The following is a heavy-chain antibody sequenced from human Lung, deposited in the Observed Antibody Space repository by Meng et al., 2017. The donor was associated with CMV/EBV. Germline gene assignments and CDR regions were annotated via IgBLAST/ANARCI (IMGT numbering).Heavy chain of an antibody. D-gene: IGHD3-10*01. V-gene: IGHV4-59*01. Sequence: LXXAVSGGSSSSYYWSWIRQPPGKRLEWIGYIYYSGSTSYNPSPKSRVTISVDTSKNQFSLKLSSVTAADTAVYYCARGSGYYGSGSYYSRYYYGMDVWCQGTXVTVSS. CDR1: GGSSSSYY. CDR3: ARGSGYYGSGSYYSRYYYGMDV. J-gene: IGHJ6*02. CDR2: IYYSGST.